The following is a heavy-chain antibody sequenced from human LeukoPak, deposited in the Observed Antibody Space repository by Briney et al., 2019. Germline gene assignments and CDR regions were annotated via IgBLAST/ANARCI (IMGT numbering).Heavy chain of an antibody. J-gene: IGHJ4*02. CDR3: ASNGGYCSGGSCYLAY. D-gene: IGHD2-15*01. CDR2: IWYDGSNK. CDR1: GFTFSSYG. V-gene: IGHV3-33*01. Sequence: GGSLRLSCAASGFTFSSYGMHWVRQAPGKGLEWVAVIWYDGSNKYYADSVKSRFTISRDNSKNTLYLQMNSLRAEDTAVYYCASNGGYCSGGSCYLAYWGQGTLVTVSS.